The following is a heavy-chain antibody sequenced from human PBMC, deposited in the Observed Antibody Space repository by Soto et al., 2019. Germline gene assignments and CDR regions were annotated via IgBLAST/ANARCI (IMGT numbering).Heavy chain of an antibody. CDR3: ARAGGSGSYYNEYGMDV. CDR1: GGSISSYY. D-gene: IGHD3-10*01. Sequence: PSDTLSLTCTVSGGSISSYYWSWIRQPPGKGLEWIGYIYYSGSTNYNPSLKSRVTISVDTSKNQFSLKLSSVTAADTAVYYCARAGGSGSYYNEYGMDVWGQGTTVTVSS. CDR2: IYYSGST. V-gene: IGHV4-59*01. J-gene: IGHJ6*02.